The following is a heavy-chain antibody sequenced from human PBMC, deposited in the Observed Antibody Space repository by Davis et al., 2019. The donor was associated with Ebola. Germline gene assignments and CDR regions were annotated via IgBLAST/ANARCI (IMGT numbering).Heavy chain of an antibody. J-gene: IGHJ4*02. Sequence: ASVKVSCKASGDTFTNYYVNWVRQAPGQGFEWMAIINPSGGTTTYAQKFQGRVTVTRDTSTSTVYMELSSLTSEDTAVYYCARAGMIAASGFYFDSWGQGTLVTVSP. CDR2: INPSGGTT. CDR3: ARAGMIAASGFYFDS. V-gene: IGHV1-46*01. D-gene: IGHD6-13*01. CDR1: GDTFTNYY.